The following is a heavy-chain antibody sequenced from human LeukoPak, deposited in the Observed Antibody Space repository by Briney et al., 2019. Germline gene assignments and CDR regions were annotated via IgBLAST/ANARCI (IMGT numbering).Heavy chain of an antibody. CDR2: FDPEDGEI. D-gene: IGHD1-26*01. CDR1: GYTLTELS. Sequence: ASVKVSCKVSGYTLTELSMHWVRQAPGKGLEWMGGFDPEDGEIIYAQKFQGRVTMTEDTSTDTAYTELSSLRSEDTAVYYCATDGIPGATTTLDYWGQGTLVTVSS. V-gene: IGHV1-24*01. J-gene: IGHJ4*02. CDR3: ATDGIPGATTTLDY.